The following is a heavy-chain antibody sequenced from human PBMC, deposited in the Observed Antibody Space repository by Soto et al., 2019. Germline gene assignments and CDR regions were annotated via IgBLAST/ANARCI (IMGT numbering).Heavy chain of an antibody. J-gene: IGHJ3*02. CDR1: GFTFSSYS. D-gene: IGHD3-3*01. CDR2: ISSSSSYI. CDR3: AKDSRLPGFGLLIHAFDI. Sequence: GGSLRLSCAASGFTFSSYSMNWVRQAPGKGLEWVSSISSSSSYIYYADSVKGRFTISGDNSNNTLYLQMNSLRVEDTATYYCAKDSRLPGFGLLIHAFDIWGHGTMVTVSS. V-gene: IGHV3-21*04.